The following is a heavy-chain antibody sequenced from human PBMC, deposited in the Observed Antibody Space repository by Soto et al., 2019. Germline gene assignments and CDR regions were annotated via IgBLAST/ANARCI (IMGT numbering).Heavy chain of an antibody. V-gene: IGHV1-18*01. CDR2: ISGYNGQT. CDR3: ARDGRTEVWVEGRNAMDV. J-gene: IGHJ6*02. CDR1: AYTFSNYG. D-gene: IGHD1-26*01. Sequence: QVQLVQSGPEVKKPGASVKVSCKASAYTFSNYGISWVRQAPGQGLEWMGWISGYNGQTNYAQKFRGRVTFSTDTSTSKAYMELRSLRSDDTAMYYCARDGRTEVWVEGRNAMDVWGQGTTVTVSS.